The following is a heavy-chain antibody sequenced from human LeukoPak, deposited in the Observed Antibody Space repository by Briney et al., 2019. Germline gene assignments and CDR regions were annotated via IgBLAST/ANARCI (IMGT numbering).Heavy chain of an antibody. CDR2: INHSGST. J-gene: IGHJ4*02. D-gene: IGHD6-19*01. CDR3: AREGVAGTSFDY. CDR1: GGSFSGYY. Sequence: SETLSLTCAVYGGSFSGYYWSWIRQPPGKGLEWIGEINHSGSTNYSPSLKSRVTISVDTSKNQFSLKLSSVTAADTAVYYCAREGVAGTSFDYWGQGTLVTVSS. V-gene: IGHV4-34*01.